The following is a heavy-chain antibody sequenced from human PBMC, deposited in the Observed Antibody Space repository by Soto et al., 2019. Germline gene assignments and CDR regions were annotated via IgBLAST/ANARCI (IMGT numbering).Heavy chain of an antibody. D-gene: IGHD2-15*01. CDR2: IYYSGST. J-gene: IGHJ4*02. CDR1: GLSISSYY. CDR3: ARDKGRSPLDY. Sequence: SDTLSLTCTLSGLSISSYYWSWIRQPPGKGLEWIGYIYYSGSTNYNPSLKSRVTISVDTSKNQFSLKLSSVTAADTAVYYCARDKGRSPLDYWGQGTLVTVS. V-gene: IGHV4-59*12.